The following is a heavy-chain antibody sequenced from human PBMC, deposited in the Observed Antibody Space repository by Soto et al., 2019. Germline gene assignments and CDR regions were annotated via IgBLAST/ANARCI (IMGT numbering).Heavy chain of an antibody. V-gene: IGHV4-59*01. D-gene: IGHD2-2*01. CDR1: GGSINTYY. J-gene: IGHJ4*02. CDR2: IYDSGTT. CDR3: ARGASTFDY. Sequence: SETLSLTCPVSGGSINTYYWSWIRQPPGKGLEWIGYIYDSGTTNYNPSLKSRVSISVDTSKNQFSLRLRSVTAADTAVYYCARGASTFDYWGQGTLVTVSS.